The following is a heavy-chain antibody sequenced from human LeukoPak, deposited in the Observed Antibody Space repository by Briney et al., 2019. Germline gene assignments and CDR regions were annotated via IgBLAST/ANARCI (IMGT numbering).Heavy chain of an antibody. V-gene: IGHV3-21*01. CDR1: GFTFSSYS. CDR3: ARDLGYCSGGSCYSHYFDY. CDR2: ISSSSSYI. Sequence: GGSLRLSCAASGFTFSSYSMNWVRQAPGKGLEWVSSISSSSSYIYYADSVKGRFTISRDNAKNSLYLRMNSLRAEDTAAYYCARDLGYCSGGSCYSHYFDYWGQGTLVTVSS. D-gene: IGHD2-15*01. J-gene: IGHJ4*02.